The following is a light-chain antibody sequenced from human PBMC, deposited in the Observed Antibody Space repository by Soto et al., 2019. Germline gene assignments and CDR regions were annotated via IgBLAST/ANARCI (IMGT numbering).Light chain of an antibody. V-gene: IGKV3-11*01. Sequence: EIALTQSPATLSLSPGERATLSCRASQSVSSFLAWYQHKPGQAPRLLIYGASNRATGIPPRFSGNGSGTDFTLTISSLEPEDFAVYSCQQRSNWSYTFGQGTKLEIK. CDR3: QQRSNWSYT. CDR1: QSVSSF. CDR2: GAS. J-gene: IGKJ2*01.